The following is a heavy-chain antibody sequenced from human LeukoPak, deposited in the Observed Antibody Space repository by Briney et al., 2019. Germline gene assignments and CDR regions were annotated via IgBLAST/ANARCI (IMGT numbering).Heavy chain of an antibody. Sequence: PSETLSLTCTVSGGSISSYYWSWIRQPRGKGLEWIGYIYNNGSTNYNPSLKSRVTISVDTSKNQFSLKLSSVTAADTALYYCARVRINWFDPWGQGTLVTVSS. D-gene: IGHD1-14*01. CDR1: GGSISSYY. CDR2: IYNNGST. CDR3: ARVRINWFDP. V-gene: IGHV4-59*01. J-gene: IGHJ5*02.